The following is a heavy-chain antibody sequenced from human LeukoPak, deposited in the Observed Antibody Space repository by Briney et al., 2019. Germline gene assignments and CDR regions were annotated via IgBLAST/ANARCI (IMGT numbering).Heavy chain of an antibody. V-gene: IGHV3-23*01. Sequence: PGGSLRLSCAASGFTFSSYAMSWVRQAPGKGLEWVSAISGSGGSTYYADSVKGRSTVSRDNSKNTLYLQMNSLRAEDTAVYYCAKAPNYDILTGSYYFDYWGQGTLVTVSS. J-gene: IGHJ4*02. D-gene: IGHD3-9*01. CDR2: ISGSGGST. CDR3: AKAPNYDILTGSYYFDY. CDR1: GFTFSSYA.